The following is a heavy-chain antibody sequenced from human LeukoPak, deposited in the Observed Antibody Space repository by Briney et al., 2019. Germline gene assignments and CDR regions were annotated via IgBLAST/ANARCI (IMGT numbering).Heavy chain of an antibody. V-gene: IGHV1-46*01. D-gene: IGHD1-7*01. CDR1: GYTFTSYY. J-gene: IGHJ6*02. CDR3: AREMAGGTTLKRTGMDV. CDR2: INPSGGST. Sequence: ASVKVSCKASGYTFTSYYMHWVRQAPGQGLEWMGIINPSGGSTSYAQKFQGRVTMTRDTSTSTVYMELSSLRSEDTAVYYYAREMAGGTTLKRTGMDVWGQGTTVTVSS.